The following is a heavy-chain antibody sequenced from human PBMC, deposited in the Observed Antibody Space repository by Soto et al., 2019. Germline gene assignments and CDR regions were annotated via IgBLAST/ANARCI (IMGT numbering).Heavy chain of an antibody. J-gene: IGHJ4*02. V-gene: IGHV3-30*18. D-gene: IGHD2-8*02. CDR2: VTHDGSLY. CDR1: GFTFSSCA. Sequence: QVQLVESGGGVVQPGRSLRLSCVASGFTFSSCAMHWVRQVPGKGLEWLAVVTHDGSLYPYADSVKGRFSISRDNSRKTLYLQMSSLRPEDRAVYYCVKDRSDTWSFDYWGQGTLVTVSS. CDR3: VKDRSDTWSFDY.